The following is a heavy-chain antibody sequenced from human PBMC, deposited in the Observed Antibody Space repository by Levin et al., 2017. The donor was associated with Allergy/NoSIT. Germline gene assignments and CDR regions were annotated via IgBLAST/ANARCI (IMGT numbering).Heavy chain of an antibody. D-gene: IGHD3-10*01. J-gene: IGHJ3*02. Sequence: AGGSLRLSCAASGFTFDDYAMHWVRQAPGKGLEWVSGISWNSGSIGYADSVKGRFTISRDKAKNSLYLQMNSLRTEDTALYYCARDNIGLPDACESWGQGTLFIVSS. CDR3: ARDNIGLPDACES. V-gene: IGHV3-9*01. CDR1: GFTFDDYA. CDR2: ISWNSGSI.